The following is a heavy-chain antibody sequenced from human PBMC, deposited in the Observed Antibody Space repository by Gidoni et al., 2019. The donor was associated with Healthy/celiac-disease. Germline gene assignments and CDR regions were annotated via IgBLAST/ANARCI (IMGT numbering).Heavy chain of an antibody. V-gene: IGHV1-2*04. Sequence: QVQLVQSGAEVKKPGASVTVSCKASGYTFTGYYMHWVRQAPGQGLEWMGWINPNSGGTNYAQKFQGWVTMTRDTSISTAYMELSRLRSDDTAVYYCARGDDIVVVPAAMRWYFDLWGRGTLVTVSS. CDR2: INPNSGGT. J-gene: IGHJ2*01. CDR3: ARGDDIVVVPAAMRWYFDL. CDR1: GYTFTGYY. D-gene: IGHD2-2*01.